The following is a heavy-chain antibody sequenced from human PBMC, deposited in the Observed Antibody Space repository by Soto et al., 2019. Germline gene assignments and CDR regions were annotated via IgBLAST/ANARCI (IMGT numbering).Heavy chain of an antibody. D-gene: IGHD3-16*02. V-gene: IGHV3-30-3*01. Sequence: GGSLRLSCAASGFTFSSYAMHWVRQAPGKGLEWVAVISYDGSNKYYADSVKGRFTISRDNSKNTLYLQMNSLRAEDTAVYYCARDNSTAVTFGGVIVRGYYYYYGMDVWGQGTTVTVSS. CDR1: GFTFSSYA. J-gene: IGHJ6*02. CDR2: ISYDGSNK. CDR3: ARDNSTAVTFGGVIVRGYYYYYGMDV.